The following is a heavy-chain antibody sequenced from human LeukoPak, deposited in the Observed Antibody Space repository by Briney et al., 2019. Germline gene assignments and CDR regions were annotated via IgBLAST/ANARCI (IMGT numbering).Heavy chain of an antibody. Sequence: GGSLRLSCAASGFTFDDYGMSWVRQAPGKGLEWVSGINWNGGSTGYADSVKGRFTISRDNAKNSLYLQMNSLRAEDTALYYCARDSGIAAAGMGYFDCWGQGTLVTVSS. J-gene: IGHJ4*02. V-gene: IGHV3-20*04. CDR2: INWNGGST. CDR3: ARDSGIAAAGMGYFDC. D-gene: IGHD6-13*01. CDR1: GFTFDDYG.